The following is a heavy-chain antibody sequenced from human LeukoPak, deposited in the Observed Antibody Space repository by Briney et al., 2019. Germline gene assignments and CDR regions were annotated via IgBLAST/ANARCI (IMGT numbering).Heavy chain of an antibody. V-gene: IGHV4-59*12. CDR1: GGSISSYY. CDR3: ARAHYDILTGYSPFDP. D-gene: IGHD3-9*01. Sequence: PSETLSLTCTVSGGSISSYYWSWIRQPPGKGLEWIGYIYHSVDTKYNASLKSRVTISVDRSKNQFSLKLSSVTAADTAVYYCARAHYDILTGYSPFDPWGQGTLVTVSS. J-gene: IGHJ5*02. CDR2: IYHSVDT.